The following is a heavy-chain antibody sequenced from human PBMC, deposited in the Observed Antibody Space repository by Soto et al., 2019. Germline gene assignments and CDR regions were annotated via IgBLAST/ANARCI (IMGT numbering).Heavy chain of an antibody. V-gene: IGHV1-58*01. Sequence: GASVKVSCKTSGFTFSNSAVQWVRQARGQRLEWIGWIIAGNGQTKSAQNLQERMIITRDMSTSTAYMELSSLRSEDTAVYYCAAELYSGGSCCSFDIWGQGTMVTVS. CDR3: AAELYSGGSCCSFDI. D-gene: IGHD2-15*01. J-gene: IGHJ3*02. CDR1: GFTFSNSA. CDR2: IIAGNGQT.